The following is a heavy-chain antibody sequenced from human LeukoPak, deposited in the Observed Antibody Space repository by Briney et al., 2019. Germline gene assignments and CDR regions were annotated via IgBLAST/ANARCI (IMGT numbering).Heavy chain of an antibody. CDR3: AKDGRENFASTWYAEFYNYGLDA. Sequence: GGSLRLSCGASGFTFSSYGMHWVRQAPGKGLEWVAVISYAGSDIYYADSVKGRFTISRDNSKNMLYLQMNSLRVEDTAVYYCAKDGRENFASTWYAEFYNYGLDAWGQGTTVTVSS. V-gene: IGHV3-30*18. CDR1: GFTFSSYG. J-gene: IGHJ6*02. CDR2: ISYAGSDI. D-gene: IGHD6-13*01.